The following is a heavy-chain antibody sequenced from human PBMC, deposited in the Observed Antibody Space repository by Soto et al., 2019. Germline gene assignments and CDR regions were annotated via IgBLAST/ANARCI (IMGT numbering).Heavy chain of an antibody. V-gene: IGHV3-15*01. D-gene: IGHD3-22*01. CDR1: GFTFSNAW. CDR2: IKSKTDGGTT. Sequence: GGYLRLSCAASGFTFSNAWMSWVRQAPGKGLEWVGRIKSKTDGGTTDYAAHVKGRFTISRDDSKNTLYLQMNSLKTEDTAVYYCTTTDYYDSSGYYLDYWGQGTLVTVSS. CDR3: TTTDYYDSSGYYLDY. J-gene: IGHJ4*02.